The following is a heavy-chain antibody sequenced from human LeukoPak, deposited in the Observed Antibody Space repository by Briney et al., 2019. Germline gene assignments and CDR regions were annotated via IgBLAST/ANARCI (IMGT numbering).Heavy chain of an antibody. CDR1: GGSFSDYY. V-gene: IGHV4-34*01. CDR3: ATMIERRYYFDY. D-gene: IGHD3-16*01. Sequence: SETLSLTCAVYGGSFSDYYWTWIRQPPGKGLDWIGSIYYSGSTYYNPSLKSRVTISVDTSKDQFSLKLSSVTAADTAVYYCATMIERRYYFDYWGQGTLVTVSS. J-gene: IGHJ4*02. CDR2: IYYSGST.